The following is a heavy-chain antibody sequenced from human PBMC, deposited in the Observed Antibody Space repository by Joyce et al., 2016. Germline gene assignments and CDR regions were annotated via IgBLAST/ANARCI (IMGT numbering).Heavy chain of an antibody. D-gene: IGHD6-13*01. CDR2: ISYDGSNK. Sequence: QVQLVESGGGVVQPGRSLRLSCAASGFTFSNYGMDWVNQAPGKGLEWVAVISYDGSNKDYVDSVKGRFTISRDNSKNTLYLQMNSLRPEDTAVYYCARALGWDSNSCHDYWGQGTLVTISS. CDR3: ARALGWDSNSCHDY. V-gene: IGHV3-30*03. CDR1: GFTFSNYG. J-gene: IGHJ4*02.